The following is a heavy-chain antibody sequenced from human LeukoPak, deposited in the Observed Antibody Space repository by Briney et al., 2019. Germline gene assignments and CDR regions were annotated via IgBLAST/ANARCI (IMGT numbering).Heavy chain of an antibody. D-gene: IGHD1-26*01. CDR3: AREDDTGRYMGDDAFDI. V-gene: IGHV1-69*06. J-gene: IGHJ3*02. CDR1: GGTFNSYA. CDR2: IIPMSDTA. Sequence: PVKVSCKASGGTFNSYAISWVRQSPGQGLEWRGGIIPMSDTANYPQKFRGRLTITADIPTSTVYMELSSLRSEDTAVYYCAREDDTGRYMGDDAFDIWGQGTMVTVSS.